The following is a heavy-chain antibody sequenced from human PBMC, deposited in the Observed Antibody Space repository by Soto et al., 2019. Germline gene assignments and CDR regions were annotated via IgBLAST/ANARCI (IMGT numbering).Heavy chain of an antibody. V-gene: IGHV3-66*01. CDR2: IYSDERT. D-gene: IGHD2-21*02. J-gene: IGHJ3*02. Sequence: GGSLRLSCTVSGFTVSHNYMYWVRQAPGKGLEWVSVIYSDERTFSSDSVNGRFTISRDNSKNTIYLQMNSLRAEDTAVYYCARDRSVTIYGGNSVDAFDIWGQGTMVTVSS. CDR3: ARDRSVTIYGGNSVDAFDI. CDR1: GFTVSHNY.